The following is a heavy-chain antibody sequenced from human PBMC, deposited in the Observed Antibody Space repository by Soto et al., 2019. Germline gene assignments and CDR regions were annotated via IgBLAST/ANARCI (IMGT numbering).Heavy chain of an antibody. CDR2: INPSGGST. D-gene: IGHD3-10*01. Sequence: QVQLVQSGAEVKKPGASVKVSCKASGYTFTSYYMHWVRQAPGQGLEWMGIINPSGGSTSYAQKFQGRATMPRKTSTSTVYMELSSLRSEDTAVYYCARVLGRFGEFDYWGQGTLVTVSS. CDR1: GYTFTSYY. CDR3: ARVLGRFGEFDY. V-gene: IGHV1-46*03. J-gene: IGHJ4*02.